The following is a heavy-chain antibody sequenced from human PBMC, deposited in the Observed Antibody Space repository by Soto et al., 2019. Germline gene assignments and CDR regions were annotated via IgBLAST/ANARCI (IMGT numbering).Heavy chain of an antibody. J-gene: IGHJ6*02. Sequence: PSETLSLTCTVSGGSISSSSYYWGWIRQPPGKGLEWIGSIYYSGSTYYNPSLKSRVTISVDTSKNQFSLKLSSVTAADTAVYYCARLDYTIPSYGMDVWGQGTTVTVSS. CDR1: GGSISSSSYY. CDR2: IYYSGST. D-gene: IGHD3-16*01. CDR3: ARLDYTIPSYGMDV. V-gene: IGHV4-39*01.